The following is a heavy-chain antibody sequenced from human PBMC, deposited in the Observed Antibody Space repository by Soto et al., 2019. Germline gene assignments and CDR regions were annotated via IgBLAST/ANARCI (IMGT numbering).Heavy chain of an antibody. CDR3: AKAPPQYSSSYYFDY. Sequence: GGSLRLSCAASGFTFSSYGMHWVRQAPGKGLEWVAVISYDGSNKYYADSVKGRFTISRDNSKNTLYLQMNSLRAEDRGVYNGAKAPPQYSSSYYFDYWGQGTLVTVSS. V-gene: IGHV3-30*18. CDR1: GFTFSSYG. CDR2: ISYDGSNK. J-gene: IGHJ4*02. D-gene: IGHD6-6*01.